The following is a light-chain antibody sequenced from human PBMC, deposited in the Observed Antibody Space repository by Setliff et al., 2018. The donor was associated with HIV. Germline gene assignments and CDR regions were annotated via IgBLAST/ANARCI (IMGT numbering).Light chain of an antibody. J-gene: IGLJ1*01. CDR2: EVT. Sequence: QSALTQPASVSGSPGQSITISCTGTSTDVGGYDYVSWYQQLPGKAPKLIIFEVTNRPSRISLRFSGSKSGNTASLTISGVQAEDEADYYCCSYTSRSTRVFGTGTKVTVL. CDR1: STDVGGYDY. CDR3: CSYTSRSTRV. V-gene: IGLV2-14*01.